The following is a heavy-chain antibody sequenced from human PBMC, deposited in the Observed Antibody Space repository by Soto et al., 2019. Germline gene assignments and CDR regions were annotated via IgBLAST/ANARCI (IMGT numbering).Heavy chain of an antibody. CDR1: GFTFSRYA. CDR2: ISGSGDSP. D-gene: IGHD6-13*01. V-gene: IGHV3-23*01. Sequence: EVHLLESGGTLMQPGGSLRLSCAASGFTFSRYAMHWVRQAPGKGREWVSGISGSGDSPFYVDSVKGRFTISRDNSKNTLYLQMNSLRAEDTAVYYCAKGAAGGTLGADDWFDPWGQGTVVTVSS. J-gene: IGHJ5*02. CDR3: AKGAAGGTLGADDWFDP.